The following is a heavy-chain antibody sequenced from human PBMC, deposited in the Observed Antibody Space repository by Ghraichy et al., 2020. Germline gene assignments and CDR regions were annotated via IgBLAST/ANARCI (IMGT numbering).Heavy chain of an antibody. D-gene: IGHD6-6*01. J-gene: IGHJ4*02. CDR1: AFSLSTSGEG. CDR2: IYWDDDK. Sequence: SGPTLVKPTQTLTLTCTFSAFSLSTSGEGVGWIRQPPGKALEWLALIYWDDDKRYTPSLKNRLTIMKDTSKNQVVLTMTNMDPVDTATYYCAHRRVDSSSLDYWGQGTLVTVSS. CDR3: AHRRVDSSSLDY. V-gene: IGHV2-5*02.